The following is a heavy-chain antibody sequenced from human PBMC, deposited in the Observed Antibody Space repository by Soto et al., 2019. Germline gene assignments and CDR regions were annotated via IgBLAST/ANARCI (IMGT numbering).Heavy chain of an antibody. CDR3: ARHTWTIRAGFDY. Sequence: QVQLQESGPGLVKPSETLSLTCTVSGGSISSYYWDWIRQPPGKGLEWIGYTHYSGNTNYHPSLKGRVTIPLDTSRNQLSLNLSAVTAADTAVYYCARHTWTIRAGFDYWGQGALVTVSS. D-gene: IGHD3-3*02. V-gene: IGHV4-59*12. CDR2: THYSGNT. CDR1: GGSISSYY. J-gene: IGHJ4*02.